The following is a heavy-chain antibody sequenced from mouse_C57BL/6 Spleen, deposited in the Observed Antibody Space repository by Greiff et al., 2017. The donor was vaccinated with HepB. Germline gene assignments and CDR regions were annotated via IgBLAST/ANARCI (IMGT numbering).Heavy chain of an antibody. D-gene: IGHD2-1*01. Sequence: EVKLVESGEGLVKPGGSLKLSCAASGFTFSSYAMSWVRQTPEKRLEWVAYISSGGDYIYYADTVKGRFTISRDNARNTLYLQMSSLKSEDTAMYYCTRGDGNLAWFAYWGQGTLVTVSA. V-gene: IGHV5-9-1*02. CDR2: ISSGGDYI. CDR1: GFTFSSYA. J-gene: IGHJ3*01. CDR3: TRGDGNLAWFAY.